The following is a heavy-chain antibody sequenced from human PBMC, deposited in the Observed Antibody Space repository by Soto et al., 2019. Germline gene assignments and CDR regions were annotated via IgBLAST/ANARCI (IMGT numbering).Heavy chain of an antibody. V-gene: IGHV1-69*02. D-gene: IGHD4-17*01. CDR2: IIPILGIA. CDR1: GGTFSSYT. CDR3: ARGGPAYGGHLLVYYGMDV. Sequence: QVQLVQSGAEVKKPGSSVKVSCKASGGTFSSYTISWVRQAPGQGLEWMGRIIPILGIANYAQKFQGRVTITADKSTSTAYMELSSLRSEDTAVYYCARGGPAYGGHLLVYYGMDVWGQGTTVTVSS. J-gene: IGHJ6*02.